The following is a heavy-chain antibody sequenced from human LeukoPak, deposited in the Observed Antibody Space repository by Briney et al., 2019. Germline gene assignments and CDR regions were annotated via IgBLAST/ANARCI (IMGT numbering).Heavy chain of an antibody. Sequence: SETLSLTCAVYGGSFSGYYWSWIRQPPGKGLEWIGEINHSGSTNYNPSLKSRVTIPVDTSKNQFSLKLSSVTAADTAVYYCARSICSSSSCYRRGKGWFDPWGQGTLVTVSS. D-gene: IGHD2-2*01. CDR3: ARSICSSSSCYRRGKGWFDP. CDR1: GGSFSGYY. V-gene: IGHV4-34*01. CDR2: INHSGST. J-gene: IGHJ5*02.